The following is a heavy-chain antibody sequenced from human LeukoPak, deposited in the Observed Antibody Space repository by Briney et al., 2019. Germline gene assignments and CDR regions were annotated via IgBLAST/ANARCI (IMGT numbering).Heavy chain of an antibody. V-gene: IGHV4-59*01. D-gene: IGHD3-10*01. Sequence: SETLSLTCTVSGGSISSYYWSWIRQPPGKGLEWIGYIYYSGSTNYNPSLKSRVTISVDTSKNQFSLKLSSVTAADTAVYYCARGHMVQGVITSIGLYYFDYWGQGTLVTVSS. CDR1: GGSISSYY. J-gene: IGHJ4*02. CDR2: IYYSGST. CDR3: ARGHMVQGVITSIGLYYFDY.